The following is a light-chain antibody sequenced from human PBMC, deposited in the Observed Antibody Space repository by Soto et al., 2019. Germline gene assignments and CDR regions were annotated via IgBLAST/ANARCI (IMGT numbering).Light chain of an antibody. Sequence: DIQMTQSPSSLSASVGDRVTITCLASHDIGNYLNWYQQKPGKAPKLLIYYASNLETGVSSRFSGSGFGTEFTLTISGLQPEDFATYYCLQHNNYPWTFGQGTKVDIK. CDR3: LQHNNYPWT. J-gene: IGKJ1*01. V-gene: IGKV1-33*01. CDR1: HDIGNY. CDR2: YAS.